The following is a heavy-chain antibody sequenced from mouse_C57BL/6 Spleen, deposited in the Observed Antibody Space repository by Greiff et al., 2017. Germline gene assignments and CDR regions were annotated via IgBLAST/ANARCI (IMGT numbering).Heavy chain of an antibody. CDR3: ARKHHYYGSGVDN. Sequence: QVQLKESGAELMKPGASVKLSCKATGYTFTGYWIEWVKQRPGHGLEWIGEILPGSGSTNYNEKFKGKATFTADTSSTTAYIQLSSLTTEDSAIYVCARKHHYYGSGVDNWGQGTTLTVSS. V-gene: IGHV1-9*01. CDR1: GYTFTGYW. CDR2: ILPGSGST. D-gene: IGHD1-1*01. J-gene: IGHJ2*01.